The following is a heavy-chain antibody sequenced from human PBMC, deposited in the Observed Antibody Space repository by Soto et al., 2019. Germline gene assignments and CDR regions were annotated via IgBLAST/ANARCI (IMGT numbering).Heavy chain of an antibody. Sequence: GGSLGLSCAASGFTFNSYAMHWVRQAPGKGLEWVAVISYDGSNKYYADSVKGRFTISRDNSKNTLYLQMNSLRAEDTAVYYCARATYYFDSSGPKIGYFDYWGQGTLVTVSS. J-gene: IGHJ4*02. CDR2: ISYDGSNK. CDR3: ARATYYFDSSGPKIGYFDY. V-gene: IGHV3-30-3*01. D-gene: IGHD3-22*01. CDR1: GFTFNSYA.